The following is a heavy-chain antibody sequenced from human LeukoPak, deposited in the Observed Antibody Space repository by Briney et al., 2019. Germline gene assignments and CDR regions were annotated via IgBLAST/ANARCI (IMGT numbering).Heavy chain of an antibody. CDR2: INPSTGGT. V-gene: IGHV1-2*02. Sequence: ASVKVSCKTSGFTFTGYYIHWVRQAPGQRFEWLGWINPSTGGTDYAQNFQGRLTLTRDTSTSTVYMELNSLRSEDTAVYYCARRGDCSGSSCNYDNWGQGTLVTVSS. CDR3: ARRGDCSGSSCNYDN. CDR1: GFTFTGYY. J-gene: IGHJ4*02. D-gene: IGHD2-15*01.